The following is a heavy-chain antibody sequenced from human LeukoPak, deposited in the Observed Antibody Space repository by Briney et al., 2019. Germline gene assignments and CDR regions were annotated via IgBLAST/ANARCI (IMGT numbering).Heavy chain of an antibody. CDR2: IIPILGIA. J-gene: IGHJ5*02. CDR3: AGCSSPLLWFGELSRDNWFDP. Sequence: ASVKVSCKASGGTFSSYAISWVRQAPGQGLEWMGRIIPILGIANYAQKFQGRVTITADKFTSTAYMELSSLRSEDTAVYYCAGCSSPLLWFGELSRDNWFDPWGQGTLVTVSS. CDR1: GGTFSSYA. D-gene: IGHD3-10*01. V-gene: IGHV1-69*04.